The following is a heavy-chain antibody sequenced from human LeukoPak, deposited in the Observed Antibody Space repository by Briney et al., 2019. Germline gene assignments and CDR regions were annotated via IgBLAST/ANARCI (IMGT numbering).Heavy chain of an antibody. D-gene: IGHD3-10*01. V-gene: IGHV4-34*01. CDR2: INHSGST. CDR1: GGSFSGYY. J-gene: IGHJ3*02. CDR3: AKSNGYGLVDI. Sequence: PSETLSLTCAVYGGSFSGYYWSWIRQPPGKGLEWIGEINHSGSTNYNPSLKSRVTISVDTSRNQFSLKLNSVAAADTAVYYCAKSNGYGLVDIWGQGTMVTVSS.